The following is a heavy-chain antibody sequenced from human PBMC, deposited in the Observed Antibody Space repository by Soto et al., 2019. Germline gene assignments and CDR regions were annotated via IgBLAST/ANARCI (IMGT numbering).Heavy chain of an antibody. J-gene: IGHJ4*02. CDR2: IWYDGSSE. CDR1: GFTFNRYG. V-gene: IGHV3-33*01. Sequence: QVQLVESGGGVVQPGRSLRLSCAASGFTFNRYGMHWVRQAPGKGLEWVAVIWYDGSSEYYADSVKGRFTISRDNSKNTLFLHMNSLRAEDTAVYYCARGVDYFDYWGQGTLVTVSS. CDR3: ARGVDYFDY.